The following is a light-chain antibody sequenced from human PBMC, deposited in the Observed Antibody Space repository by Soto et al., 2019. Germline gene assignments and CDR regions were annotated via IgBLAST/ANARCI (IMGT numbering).Light chain of an antibody. CDR2: DVR. CDR1: SSDVGGYNF. J-gene: IGLJ3*02. Sequence: QSALTQPRSVSGSPGQSVTISCTGTSSDVGGYNFVSWYQQYPGKAPKLIIYDVRKRPSGVPDRFSGSKSGNAAPLTISGLQAEDEADYYCCSYAGTYTLWVFGGGTKVTVL. CDR3: CSYAGTYTLWV. V-gene: IGLV2-11*01.